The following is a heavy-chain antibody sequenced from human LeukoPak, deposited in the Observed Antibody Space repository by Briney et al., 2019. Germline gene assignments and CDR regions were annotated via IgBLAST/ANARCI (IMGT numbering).Heavy chain of an antibody. V-gene: IGHV4-39*01. CDR3: ERHSMYDWGRYSFDN. CDR2: IYYSGGT. J-gene: IGHJ4*02. D-gene: IGHD3-16*01. Sequence: SETLPLTCTVSGASISSRCNYWGWIRQPPGKGLEWIGSIYYSGGTYYNPSLKSRVTISVHTSKNQFSLKLTSVTGADPIVFYCERHSMYDWGRYSFDNWGQGTLVTVSS. CDR1: GASISSRCNY.